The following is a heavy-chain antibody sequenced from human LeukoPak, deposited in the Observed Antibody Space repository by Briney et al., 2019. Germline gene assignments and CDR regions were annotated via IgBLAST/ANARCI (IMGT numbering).Heavy chain of an antibody. Sequence: PTGGSLRLSCAASGFTVSSNYMSWVRQAPGKGLEGVSVIYSGGSTYYADTVKGRFTISRHNSKNTLYLQMNSLRAEDTAGYYCARGGGSGWYGSAFDIWGQGTMVTVSS. J-gene: IGHJ3*02. CDR2: IYSGGST. CDR1: GFTVSSNY. V-gene: IGHV3-53*04. D-gene: IGHD6-19*01. CDR3: ARGGGSGWYGSAFDI.